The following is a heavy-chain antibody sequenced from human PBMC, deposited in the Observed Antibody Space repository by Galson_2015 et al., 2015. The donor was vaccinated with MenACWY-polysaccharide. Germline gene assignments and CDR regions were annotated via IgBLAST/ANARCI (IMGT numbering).Heavy chain of an antibody. CDR1: GYKFTSYD. Sequence: SMKVSCKASGYKFTSYDINWVRQATGQGLEWMGWMNPNSGNTGYAQKFQGRVTMTSNSAMTTAYMGLSSLRSEDTAVYYCARIIARKYTFADSWGQGTLVTVSS. J-gene: IGHJ4*02. CDR3: ARIIARKYTFADS. V-gene: IGHV1-8*01. CDR2: MNPNSGNT. D-gene: IGHD2-21*01.